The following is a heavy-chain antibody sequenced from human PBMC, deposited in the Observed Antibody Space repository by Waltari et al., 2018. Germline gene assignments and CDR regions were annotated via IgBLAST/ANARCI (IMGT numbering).Heavy chain of an antibody. J-gene: IGHJ4*02. D-gene: IGHD6-13*01. CDR2: IYHSGST. Sequence: QVQLQESGPGLVKPSETLSLTCAVSGYSISSGYYWGWIRQPPGKGLEWIGSIYHSGSTYYNPALKGRVTISVGTSKNQFSLKLSSVTAADTAVYYCARLPFSSSWSDYWGQGTLVTVSS. CDR3: ARLPFSSSWSDY. CDR1: GYSISSGYY. V-gene: IGHV4-38-2*01.